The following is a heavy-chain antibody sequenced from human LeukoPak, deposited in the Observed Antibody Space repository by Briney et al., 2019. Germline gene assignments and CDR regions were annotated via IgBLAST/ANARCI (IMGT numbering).Heavy chain of an antibody. CDR1: GFTFNNYA. V-gene: IGHV3-23*01. Sequence: GGSLRLSCAASGFTFNNYAMTWGRQALGKGLEWGSAISGSGVSTYYADSVKGRFTISRDNSKNTLYLQMNSLRAEDTAVYYCAKDCPSYGDCHFDYWGQGTLVTVSS. D-gene: IGHD4-17*01. CDR2: ISGSGVST. CDR3: AKDCPSYGDCHFDY. J-gene: IGHJ4*02.